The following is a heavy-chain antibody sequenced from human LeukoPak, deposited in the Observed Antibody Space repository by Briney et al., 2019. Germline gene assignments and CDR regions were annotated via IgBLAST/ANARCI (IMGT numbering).Heavy chain of an antibody. CDR3: AKGFGTVTTLRVMVYFDY. D-gene: IGHD4-17*01. V-gene: IGHV3-23*01. J-gene: IGHJ4*02. CDR2: ISGSGGGT. CDR1: GFTFRNYA. Sequence: GGSLRLSCAASGFTFRNYAMNWVRQAPGKGLEWVSGISGSGGGTYYADSVKGRFTISRDNSKNTLYLQMNSLRAEDTAVYYCAKGFGTVTTLRVMVYFDYWGQGSLVTVSS.